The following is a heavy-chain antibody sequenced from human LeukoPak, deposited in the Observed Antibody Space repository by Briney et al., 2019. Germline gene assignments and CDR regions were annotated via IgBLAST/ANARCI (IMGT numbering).Heavy chain of an antibody. CDR3: AREPPKWFGELFPISSDY. D-gene: IGHD3-10*01. CDR2: IYHGGST. CDR1: GYSISSGYY. J-gene: IGHJ4*02. V-gene: IGHV4-38-2*02. Sequence: PSETLSLTCTVSGYSISSGYYWGWIRQPPGKGLEWIGSIYHGGSTYYNPSLKSRVTISVDTSKNQFSLKLSSVTAADTAVYYCAREPPKWFGELFPISSDYWGQGTLVTVSS.